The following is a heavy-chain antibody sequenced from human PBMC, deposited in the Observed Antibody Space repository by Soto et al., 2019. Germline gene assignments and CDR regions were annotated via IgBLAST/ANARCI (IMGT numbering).Heavy chain of an antibody. V-gene: IGHV3-23*01. CDR1: GFTFSTFD. CDR2: IRGSSGST. CDR3: VKGAWLDD. J-gene: IGHJ4*02. Sequence: EVQLLESGGGLVQPGGSLILSCAASGFTFSTFDMTWVRQPPGKGLAWVSLIRGSSGSTYYADSVKGRFTISKDNSKNTLYLQMNSLRAEDTAVYFCVKGAWLDDWGQGNMVTVSS.